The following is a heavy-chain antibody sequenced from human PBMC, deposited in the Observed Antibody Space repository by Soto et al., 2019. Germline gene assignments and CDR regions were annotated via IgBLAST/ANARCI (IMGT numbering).Heavy chain of an antibody. CDR1: GGTFSRYA. Sequence: QVQLVQSGAEVKKPGSSVKVSCKASGGTFSRYAISWVRQAPGQGLEWMGGIIPLFGKANYAQKFQGRVTITADESTSTAYMELSSLRSEDTAVYYCGRGRSGELVVFYWGQGTLVTVHS. CDR3: GRGRSGELVVFY. D-gene: IGHD1-7*01. CDR2: IIPLFGKA. J-gene: IGHJ4*02. V-gene: IGHV1-69*01.